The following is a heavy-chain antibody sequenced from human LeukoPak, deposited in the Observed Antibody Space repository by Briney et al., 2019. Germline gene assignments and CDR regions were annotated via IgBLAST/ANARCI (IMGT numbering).Heavy chain of an antibody. CDR2: ISSNGGST. CDR3: ARDSDSSGYYYGMDV. J-gene: IGHJ6*02. CDR1: GFTFSSYA. Sequence: GGSLRLSCAASGFTFSSYAMHWVRQTPGKGVEYVSAISSNGGSTYYANSVKGRFTISRDNSKNTLYLQMGSLRAEDMAVYYCARDSDSSGYYYGMDVWGQGTTVTVSS. V-gene: IGHV3-64*01. D-gene: IGHD3-22*01.